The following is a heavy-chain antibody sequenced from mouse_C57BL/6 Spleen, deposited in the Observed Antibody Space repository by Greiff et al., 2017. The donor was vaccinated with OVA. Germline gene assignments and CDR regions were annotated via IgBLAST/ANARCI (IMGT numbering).Heavy chain of an antibody. J-gene: IGHJ2*01. CDR3: ARQAHYYGSSQYYCDY. CDR1: GFTFSSYG. D-gene: IGHD1-1*01. V-gene: IGHV5-6*01. Sequence: EVMLVESGGDLVKPGGSLKLSCAASGFTFSSYGMSWVRQTPDKRLEWVATISSGGSYTYYPDSVKGRVNISRDNAKNTLYPQMSSLKSEDTAIYYGARQAHYYGSSQYYCDYWGQGTTLTVSS. CDR2: ISSGGSYT.